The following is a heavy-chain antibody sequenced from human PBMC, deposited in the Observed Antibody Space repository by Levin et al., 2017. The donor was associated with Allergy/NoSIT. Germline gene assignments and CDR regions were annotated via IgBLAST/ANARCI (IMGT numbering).Heavy chain of an antibody. J-gene: IGHJ6*02. V-gene: IGHV4-34*01. CDR1: GGSFSGYY. D-gene: IGHD2-2*01. CDR2: INHSGST. CDR3: ARGRTVVPARYFPYGMDV. Sequence: SQTLSLTCAVYGGSFSGYYWSWIRQPPGKGLEWIGEINHSGSTNYNPSLKSRVTISVDTSKNQFSLKLSSVTAADTAVYYCARGRTVVPARYFPYGMDVWGQGTTVTVSS.